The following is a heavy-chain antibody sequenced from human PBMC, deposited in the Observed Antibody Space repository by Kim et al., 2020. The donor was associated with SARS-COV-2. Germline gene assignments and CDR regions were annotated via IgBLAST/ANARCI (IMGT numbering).Heavy chain of an antibody. D-gene: IGHD4-4*01. CDR2: IYYSGST. CDR3: ARHENSNYLGY. V-gene: IGHV4-39*01. CDR1: GGSISSSSYY. J-gene: IGHJ4*02. Sequence: SETLSLTCTVSGGSISSSSYYWGWIRQPPGKGLEWIGSIYYSGSTYYNPSLKSRVTISVDTSKNQFSLKLSSVTAADTAVYYCARHENSNYLGYWGQGTLVTVSS.